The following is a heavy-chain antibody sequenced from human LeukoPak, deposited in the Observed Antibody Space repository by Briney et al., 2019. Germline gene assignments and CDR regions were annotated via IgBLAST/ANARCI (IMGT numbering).Heavy chain of an antibody. CDR1: GGSISSSSYY. J-gene: IGHJ4*02. V-gene: IGHV4-39*01. CDR2: IYYSGST. CDR3: ARTFGYSYGYLDY. Sequence: SSETLSLTCIVSGGSISSSSYYWGWIRQPPGRGLEWIGSIYYSGSTYYNSSLKSRVTISVDTSKNQFSLKLSSVTAADTAVYYCARTFGYSYGYLDYWGQGTLVTVSS. D-gene: IGHD5-18*01.